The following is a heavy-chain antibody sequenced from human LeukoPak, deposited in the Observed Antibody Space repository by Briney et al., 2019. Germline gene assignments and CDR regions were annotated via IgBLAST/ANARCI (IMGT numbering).Heavy chain of an antibody. CDR2: IYHSGST. J-gene: IGHJ4*02. Sequence: SETLSLTCTVSGYSIISGYYWGWIRQPPGKGLEWIGSIYHSGSTYYNPSLKSRVTISVDTSKNRFSLKLSSVTAADTAVYYCATHRGYSYGDFDYWGQGTLVTVSS. CDR1: GYSIISGYY. D-gene: IGHD5-18*01. V-gene: IGHV4-38-2*02. CDR3: ATHRGYSYGDFDY.